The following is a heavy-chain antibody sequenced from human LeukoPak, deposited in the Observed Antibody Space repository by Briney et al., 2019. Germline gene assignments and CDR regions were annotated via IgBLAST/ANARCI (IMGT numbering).Heavy chain of an antibody. D-gene: IGHD1-26*01. CDR3: IRDYGAVGATNAFDI. J-gene: IGHJ3*02. Sequence: GGSLRLSCAASGFTFSRYWMHWVRQAPGKGLVWVSRINGDGSSTGYADFVKGRFTISRDNAKNTLYLQMNSLRVEDTAVYYCIRDYGAVGATNAFDIWGQGTMVTVSS. CDR2: INGDGSST. V-gene: IGHV3-74*01. CDR1: GFTFSRYW.